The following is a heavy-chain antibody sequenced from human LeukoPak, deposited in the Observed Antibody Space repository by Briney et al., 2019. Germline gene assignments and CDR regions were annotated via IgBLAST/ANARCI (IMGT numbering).Heavy chain of an antibody. Sequence: PSQTPSLTCAVSGGSISSGTHYWNWIRQHPGQGLEWIGHIYNTGSAYYNPSLMSRVSISIDTSENQFSLKLSSVTAADTAVYYCTSTHCASPSCYSYYYSGLDVWGQGTTVIVSS. D-gene: IGHD2-2*01. J-gene: IGHJ6*02. CDR2: IYNTGSA. CDR1: GGSISSGTHY. V-gene: IGHV4-31*11. CDR3: TSTHCASPSCYSYYYSGLDV.